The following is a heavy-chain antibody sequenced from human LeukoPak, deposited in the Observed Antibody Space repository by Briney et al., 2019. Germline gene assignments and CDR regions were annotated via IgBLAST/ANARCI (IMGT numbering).Heavy chain of an antibody. J-gene: IGHJ4*02. CDR3: AKYVCGGDCYDYFDC. V-gene: IGHV3-23*01. Sequence: GGSLRLSCAASGFTFSNYAMSWVRQAPGKGLEWVSGIRSSGHDTYYEDSVKGRFTISRDNSKNMLYLQMNSLRAEDTAVYYCAKYVCGGDCYDYFDCWGQGTLVTVSS. CDR1: GFTFSNYA. CDR2: IRSSGHDT. D-gene: IGHD2-21*02.